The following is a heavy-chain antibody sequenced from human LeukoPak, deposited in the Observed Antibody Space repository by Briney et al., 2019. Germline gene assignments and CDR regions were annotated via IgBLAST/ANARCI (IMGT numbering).Heavy chain of an antibody. Sequence: PGGSLRLSCAASGFTVSSNYMSWVRQAPGKGLEWVSVIYSGGYTNYADSVKGRFTISRDNAKNTLYLQMNSLRAEDTAVYYCARDPRLRNDILVVPAAIRDYYYYYYRDVWGKGTPVTVSS. CDR1: GFTVSSNY. V-gene: IGHV3-53*01. J-gene: IGHJ6*03. CDR2: IYSGGYT. D-gene: IGHD2-2*02. CDR3: ARDPRLRNDILVVPAAIRDYYYYYYRDV.